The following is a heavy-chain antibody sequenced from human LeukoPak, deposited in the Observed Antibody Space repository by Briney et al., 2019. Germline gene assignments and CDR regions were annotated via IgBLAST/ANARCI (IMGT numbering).Heavy chain of an antibody. CDR1: GGSISTTNYY. V-gene: IGHV4-39*01. D-gene: IGHD5-18*01. CDR2: IYYSGSA. CDR3: ANGYSYGSFDF. Sequence: PSETLSLTCTVSGGSISTTNYYWGWIRQPPGKGLEWIGTIYYSGSAYYNPSLKSRVTSSVDTSKNQFSLKLSSVTAADTAVYYCANGYSYGSFDFWGQGTLVTVSS. J-gene: IGHJ4*02.